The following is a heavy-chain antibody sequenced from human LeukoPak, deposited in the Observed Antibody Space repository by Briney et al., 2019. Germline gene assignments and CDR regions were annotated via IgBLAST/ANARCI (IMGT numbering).Heavy chain of an antibody. D-gene: IGHD1-1*01. Sequence: SSETLSLTCTVSGGSISSYYWSWIRQPPGKGLEWIGYIYYSGSTNYNPSLKSRVTTSVDTSKNQFSLKLSSVTAADTAVYYCARDPGGTGTADYWGQGTLVTVSS. CDR1: GGSISSYY. CDR2: IYYSGST. CDR3: ARDPGGTGTADY. V-gene: IGHV4-59*01. J-gene: IGHJ4*02.